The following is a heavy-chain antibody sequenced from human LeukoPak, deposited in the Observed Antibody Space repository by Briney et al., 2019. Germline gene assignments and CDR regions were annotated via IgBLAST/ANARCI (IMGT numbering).Heavy chain of an antibody. CDR2: ISSSSSYI. CDR1: GFTFSSYS. Sequence: GGSLRLSCEVSGFTFSSYSMTWVRQAPGKGLEWVSSISSSSSYIYYADSVKGRFTISRDNAKNSLYLQMNSLRAEDTAVYYCARGVVVVVAATRYFDYWGQGTLVTVSS. V-gene: IGHV3-21*06. D-gene: IGHD2-15*01. J-gene: IGHJ4*02. CDR3: ARGVVVVVAATRYFDY.